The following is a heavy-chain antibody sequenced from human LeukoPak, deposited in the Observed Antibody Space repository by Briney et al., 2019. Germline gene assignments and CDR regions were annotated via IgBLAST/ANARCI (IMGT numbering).Heavy chain of an antibody. CDR3: ARDRGDILTGYFDY. CDR1: GFSFSSYG. Sequence: GGSLRLSCAASGFSFSSYGMHWVRQAPGKGLEWVAFIRNDGSNKYSADSVKGRFTISRDNSKNTLYLQMNSLRAEDTAVYYCARDRGDILTGYFDYWGQGTLVTVSS. D-gene: IGHD3-9*01. CDR2: IRNDGSNK. V-gene: IGHV3-30*02. J-gene: IGHJ4*02.